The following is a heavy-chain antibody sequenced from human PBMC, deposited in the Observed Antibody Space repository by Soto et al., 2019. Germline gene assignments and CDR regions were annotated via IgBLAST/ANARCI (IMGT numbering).Heavy chain of an antibody. V-gene: IGHV1-18*01. CDR2: ISANNGNT. Sequence: QVQLVQSGAEVKKPGASVKVSCKASGDTFTSYAIIWVRQAPGQGLEWMGWISANNGNTNNAQKLQGRVTMTTDTTTSTAYMELMSLRSDDTAVYYCARDRGSHALDYWGQGTLVTVSS. CDR3: ARDRGSHALDY. D-gene: IGHD3-16*01. J-gene: IGHJ4*02. CDR1: GDTFTSYA.